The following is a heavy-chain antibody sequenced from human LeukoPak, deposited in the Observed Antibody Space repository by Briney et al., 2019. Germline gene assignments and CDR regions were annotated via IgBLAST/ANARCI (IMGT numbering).Heavy chain of an antibody. Sequence: PGGSLRLSSVASGFTFSSYAMNRVRQAPGKGLEWVSDISGGGGGTYYAASVKGRFTISRDNSKNTLYLQMNNLRVEDTALYYCAKEGTVSTSFDYWGQGTLVTVSS. J-gene: IGHJ4*02. V-gene: IGHV3-23*01. CDR2: ISGGGGGT. CDR1: GFTFSSYA. CDR3: AKEGTVSTSFDY. D-gene: IGHD4-11*01.